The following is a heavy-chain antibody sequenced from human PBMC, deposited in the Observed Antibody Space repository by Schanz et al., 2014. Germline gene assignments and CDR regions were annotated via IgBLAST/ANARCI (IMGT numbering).Heavy chain of an antibody. D-gene: IGHD3-22*01. J-gene: IGHJ4*02. CDR2: ISGDHRNT. CDR1: GFTFTNYA. V-gene: IGHV3-23*04. Sequence: EVQLVESGGGVVRPGGSLRLSCAASGFTFTNYAMSWVRQAPGKGLEWVSSISGDHRNTFYADSVKGRFTISRDNAKNTLYLQMNSLRAEDTAVYYCAKDRSWDYDSSGYFDYWGQGTLVIVSS. CDR3: AKDRSWDYDSSGYFDY.